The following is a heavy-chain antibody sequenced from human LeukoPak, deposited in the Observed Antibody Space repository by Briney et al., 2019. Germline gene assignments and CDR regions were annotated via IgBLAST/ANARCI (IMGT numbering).Heavy chain of an antibody. Sequence: GASVKVSCKASGYTFSDYLIHWVRQAPGQGLEWMGWIIPKSGATNYAQKFRDRVTVTSDTSTAYMDLSRLTSDDTAVYYCARDLRSGGVTYGQDSWGQGTLVTVSS. CDR1: GYTFSDYL. CDR3: ARDLRSGGVTYGQDS. J-gene: IGHJ4*02. CDR2: IIPKSGAT. D-gene: IGHD5-18*01. V-gene: IGHV1-2*02.